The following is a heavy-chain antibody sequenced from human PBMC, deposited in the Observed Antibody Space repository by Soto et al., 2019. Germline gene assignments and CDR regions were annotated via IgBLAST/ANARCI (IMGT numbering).Heavy chain of an antibody. CDR2: IYYSGST. J-gene: IGHJ6*03. D-gene: IGHD2-15*01. V-gene: IGHV4-31*03. CDR1: GGSISSGGYY. Sequence: SETLSLTCTVSGGSISSGGYYWSWIRQHPGKGLEWIGYIYYSGSTYYNPSLKSRVTISVDTSKNQFSLKLSSVTAADTAVYYCARVLSYYYYYYMDVWGKGTTVTVPS. CDR3: ARVLSYYYYYYMDV.